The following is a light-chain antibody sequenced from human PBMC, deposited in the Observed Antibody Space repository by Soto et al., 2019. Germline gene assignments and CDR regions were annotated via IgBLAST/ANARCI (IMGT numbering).Light chain of an antibody. V-gene: IGLV1-40*01. Sequence: QSVLTQPPSVSGAPGQRVTISCTGSSSNIGAGYDVHWYQQLPGTAPKLLIYGNSNRPSGVPDRFSGSKSGTSASLAITGLQAEDEADYYCQSYDSSLSGRFYVFGTGTKLTVI. J-gene: IGLJ1*01. CDR1: SSNIGAGYD. CDR2: GNS. CDR3: QSYDSSLSGRFYV.